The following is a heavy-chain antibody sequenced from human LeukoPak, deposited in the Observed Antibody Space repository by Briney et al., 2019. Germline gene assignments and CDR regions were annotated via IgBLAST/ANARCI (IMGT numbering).Heavy chain of an antibody. D-gene: IGHD6-19*01. Sequence: PSETLSLTCTVSGGSISSSSYYWGRIRQPPGQGLEWLGSIYYSGSTYYNPSPKSRVTISVDTSKNQFSLKLSSVTAADTAVYYCARHESSRDLAVAGSNWFDPWGQGTLVTVSS. CDR1: GGSISSSSYY. V-gene: IGHV4-39*01. CDR2: IYYSGST. CDR3: ARHESSRDLAVAGSNWFDP. J-gene: IGHJ5*02.